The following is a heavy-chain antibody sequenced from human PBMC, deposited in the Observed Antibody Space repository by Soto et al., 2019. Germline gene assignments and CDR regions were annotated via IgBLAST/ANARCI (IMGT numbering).Heavy chain of an antibody. CDR1: GYTFTSYY. V-gene: IGHV1-46*01. CDR2: INPSGGST. Sequence: ASVKVSCKASGYTFTSYYMHWVRQAPGQGLEWMGIINPSGGSTSYAQRFQGRVTMTRDTSTSTVYMELSSLRSEDTAVYYCAREGGYSYGFQAFDIWGQGTMVTVSS. D-gene: IGHD5-18*01. CDR3: AREGGYSYGFQAFDI. J-gene: IGHJ3*02.